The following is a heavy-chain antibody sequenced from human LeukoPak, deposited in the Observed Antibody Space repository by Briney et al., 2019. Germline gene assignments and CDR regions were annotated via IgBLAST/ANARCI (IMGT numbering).Heavy chain of an antibody. Sequence: GGSLRLSCAASGFSFSDSWMTWVRQTPGKGLQWVASIHQDAGEKQYLDSVRGRFTISRDNARNSLYLQMNSLRAEDTAVYYCARDSPTTVAFEYWGQGTLVTVSS. J-gene: IGHJ4*02. CDR2: IHQDAGEK. CDR3: ARDSPTTVAFEY. D-gene: IGHD4-23*01. V-gene: IGHV3-7*01. CDR1: GFSFSDSW.